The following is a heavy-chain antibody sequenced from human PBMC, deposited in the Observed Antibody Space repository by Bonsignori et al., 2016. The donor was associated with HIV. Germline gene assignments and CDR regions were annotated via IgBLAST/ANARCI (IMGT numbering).Heavy chain of an antibody. J-gene: IGHJ6*03. CDR3: AKAGGMATPRDYYYYYMDV. D-gene: IGHD5-24*01. CDR2: ISYDGSNK. Sequence: WIRQPPGKGLEWVAVISYDGSNKYYADSVKGRFTISRDNSKNTLYLQMNSLRAEDTAVYYCAKAGGMATPRDYYYYYMDVWGKGTTVTVSS. V-gene: IGHV3-30*18.